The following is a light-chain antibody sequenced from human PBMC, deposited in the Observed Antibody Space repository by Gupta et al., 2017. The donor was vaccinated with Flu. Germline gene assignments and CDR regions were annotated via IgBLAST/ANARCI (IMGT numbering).Light chain of an antibody. Sequence: ERATLSCRASRGVSNYLAWYQQKPGQAPRLLIYDASNRATGIPARFSGSGSGTDFTLTISSLDPEDFAVYYCQQRSDWPSITFGQGTRLEIK. J-gene: IGKJ5*01. CDR1: RGVSNY. CDR2: DAS. V-gene: IGKV3-11*01. CDR3: QQRSDWPSIT.